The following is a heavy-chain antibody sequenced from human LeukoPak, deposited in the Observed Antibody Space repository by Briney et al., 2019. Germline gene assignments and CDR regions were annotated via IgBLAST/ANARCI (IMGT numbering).Heavy chain of an antibody. Sequence: PGGSLRLSCAASGFTVSSNFMSWVRQAPGKGLEWVPVIYSGGSTYYAGSVKGRFTISRDNSKNTLYLQMNSLRVEDTAVYYRALGLVTDYWGQGTLVTVSS. CDR1: GFTVSSNF. CDR3: ALGLVTDY. D-gene: IGHD3-9*01. J-gene: IGHJ4*02. CDR2: IYSGGST. V-gene: IGHV3-66*01.